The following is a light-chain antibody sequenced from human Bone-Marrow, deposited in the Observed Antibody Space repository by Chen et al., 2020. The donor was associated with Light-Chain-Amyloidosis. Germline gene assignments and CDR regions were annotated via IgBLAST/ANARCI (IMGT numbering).Light chain of an antibody. J-gene: IGLJ1*01. CDR1: SRDVGGDNH. V-gene: IGLV2-14*01. Sequence: QSALTQPASVSGSPGQSITNSCTGTSRDVGGDNHVSWYHQHPDKAPKLMIYEVTDRPSWGPDRFSGSKSDNTASLTISGLQTEDEADYFCSSYTITNTLVFGRGTRVTVL. CDR3: SSYTITNTLV. CDR2: EVT.